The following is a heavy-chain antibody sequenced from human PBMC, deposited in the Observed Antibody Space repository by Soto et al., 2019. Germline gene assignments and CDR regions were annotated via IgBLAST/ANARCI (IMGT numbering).Heavy chain of an antibody. CDR3: ATRSGGGGAFDF. J-gene: IGHJ3*01. V-gene: IGHV3-23*01. CDR2: ISGSGGTT. D-gene: IGHD3-10*01. CDR1: GFTFGTSA. Sequence: GGSLRLSCAASGFTFGTSAMTWVRQTPGKGLEWVSTISGSGGTTYYAASVKGRFTLSRDNSKGTLYLQMNSLRAEDTAVYYCATRSGGGGAFDFWGQGTMVTVSS.